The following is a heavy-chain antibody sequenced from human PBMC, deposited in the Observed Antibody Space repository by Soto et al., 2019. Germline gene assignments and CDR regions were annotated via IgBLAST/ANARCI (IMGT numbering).Heavy chain of an antibody. J-gene: IGHJ3*02. CDR3: GTLDMITFGGVIGPNDAFDS. Sequence: PSETLSLTCAVYGGSFSGYYWSWIRQPPGKGLEWIGEINFSASTTYNPSLKSRVTISGDKSKNQFSLRLTSVTAADTAVYYCGTLDMITFGGVIGPNDAFDSWGQGKMVTVSS. V-gene: IGHV4-34*01. CDR2: INFSAST. CDR1: GGSFSGYY. D-gene: IGHD3-16*02.